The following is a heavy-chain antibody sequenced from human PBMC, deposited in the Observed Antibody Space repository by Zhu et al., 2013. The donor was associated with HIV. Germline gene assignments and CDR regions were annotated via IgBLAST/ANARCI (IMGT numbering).Heavy chain of an antibody. CDR3: ARGRSLTSEVSLSGDWFDP. V-gene: IGHV1-8*01. CDR2: MNPNSGNT. J-gene: IGHJ5*02. CDR1: GYTFTSYD. Sequence: QVQLVQSGAEVKKPGASVKVSCKASGYTFTSYDINWVRQATGQGLEWMGWMNPNSGNTGYAQKFQGRVTMTRNTSISTAYMELSSLRSEDTAVYYCARGRSLTSEVSLSGDWFDPWGQGTLVTVSS. D-gene: IGHD1-20*01.